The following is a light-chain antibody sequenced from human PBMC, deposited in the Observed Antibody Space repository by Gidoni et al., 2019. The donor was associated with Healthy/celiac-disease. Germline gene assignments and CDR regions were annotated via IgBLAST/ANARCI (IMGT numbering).Light chain of an antibody. CDR3: QAWDSSTGPHVV. CDR1: KLGDKY. V-gene: IGLV3-1*01. CDR2: QDS. Sequence: SYELTQPPSVSVSPGQTASITCSGDKLGDKYACWYQQKPGQSPLLVIYQDSKRPSGIPERFSGSNSGNTATLTISGTQAMDEADYYCQAWDSSTGPHVVFGGGTKLTVL. J-gene: IGLJ2*01.